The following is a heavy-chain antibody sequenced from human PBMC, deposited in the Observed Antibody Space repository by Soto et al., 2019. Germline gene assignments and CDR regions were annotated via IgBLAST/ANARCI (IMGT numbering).Heavy chain of an antibody. Sequence: GGSLRLSCAASGFTFSSYAMSWVRQAPGKGLEWVSAISGSGGSTYYADSVKGRFTISRDNSKNTLYLQMNSLRAEDTAVYYCAKVGDSYYYYGMDVWGQGTTVTVSS. J-gene: IGHJ6*02. CDR1: GFTFSSYA. CDR2: ISGSGGST. CDR3: AKVGDSYYYYGMDV. D-gene: IGHD3-16*01. V-gene: IGHV3-23*01.